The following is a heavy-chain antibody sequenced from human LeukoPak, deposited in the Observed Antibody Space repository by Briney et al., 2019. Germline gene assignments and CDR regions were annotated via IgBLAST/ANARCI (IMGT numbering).Heavy chain of an antibody. V-gene: IGHV3-53*01. CDR1: GFTVSSNY. CDR3: ARGVYGGYSSSSLTAADY. CDR2: IYSGGST. D-gene: IGHD6-6*01. Sequence: GGSLRLSCAASGFTVSSNYMSWVRQAPGKGLEWVSVIYSGGSTYYADSVKGRFTISRDNSKNTLYLQMNSLRAEDTAVYYCARGVYGGYSSSSLTAADYWGQGTLVTVSS. J-gene: IGHJ4*02.